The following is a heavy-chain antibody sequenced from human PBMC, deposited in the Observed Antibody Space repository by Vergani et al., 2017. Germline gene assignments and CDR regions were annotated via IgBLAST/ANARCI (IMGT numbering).Heavy chain of an antibody. V-gene: IGHV1-18*01. CDR1: GYTFTSYD. Sequence: VSCKASGYTFTSYDISWVRQAPGQGLEWMGWISAYNGNTNYAQKLQGRVTMTTDTSTSTAYMELRSLRSDDTAVYYCARDLYYYDSSGYDPVIFDLWGRGTLVTVSS. CDR2: ISAYNGNT. CDR3: ARDLYYYDSSGYDPVIFDL. D-gene: IGHD3-22*01. J-gene: IGHJ2*01.